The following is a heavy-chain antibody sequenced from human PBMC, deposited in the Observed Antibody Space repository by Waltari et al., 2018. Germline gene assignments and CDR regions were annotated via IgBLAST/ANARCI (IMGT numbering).Heavy chain of an antibody. CDR1: GYNFIDYY. CDR2: VNPNSGGT. V-gene: IGHV1-2*04. J-gene: IGHJ6*02. CDR3: ARARAWGPKAFDV. D-gene: IGHD7-27*01. Sequence: QVQLVQSEAEVRKPGASVKVSCQASGYNFIDYYVHWVRQAPGQGLEWMGWVNPNSGGTMYLRKFEGWVTFSTDTSVNTAYMEVTRLKSDDTATYFCARARAWGPKAFDVWGQGTTVTVSS.